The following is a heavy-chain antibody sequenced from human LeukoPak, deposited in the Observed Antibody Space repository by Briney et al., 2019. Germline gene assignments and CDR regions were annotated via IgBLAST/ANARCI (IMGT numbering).Heavy chain of an antibody. J-gene: IGHJ5*02. Sequence: GGSLRLSCAASGFTFSSHCMHWVRQAPEKGLVGVSHINADGSATYYAASVKDRFTISRDNARNTLHLQMHSLTAEDTGVYYCVRGALRDCSYTSCTRGNWFDPWAQGTLVTVSS. CDR3: VRGALRDCSYTSCTRGNWFDP. V-gene: IGHV3-74*01. CDR1: GFTFSSHC. CDR2: INADGSAT. D-gene: IGHD2-2*01.